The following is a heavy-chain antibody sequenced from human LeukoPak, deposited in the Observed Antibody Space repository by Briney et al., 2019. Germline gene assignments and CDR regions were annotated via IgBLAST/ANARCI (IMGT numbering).Heavy chain of an antibody. Sequence: PSETLSLTCAVYGGSFSGYYWSWIRQPPGKGLEWIGEINHSGSTNYNPSLKSRVTISVDTSKNQFSLKLSSVTAADMAVYYCARVPSSSGDEDYFDYWGQGTLVTVSS. J-gene: IGHJ4*02. V-gene: IGHV4-34*01. CDR1: GGSFSGYY. CDR2: INHSGST. D-gene: IGHD6-19*01. CDR3: ARVPSSSGDEDYFDY.